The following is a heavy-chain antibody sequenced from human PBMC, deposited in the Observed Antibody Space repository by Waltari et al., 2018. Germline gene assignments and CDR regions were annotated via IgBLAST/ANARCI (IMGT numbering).Heavy chain of an antibody. CDR2: IYPSGST. Sequence: QVQLQESGPGLVTPSQTLSLPCPVPGGSISSGGYYWSWFRQHPGKGLEWIGYIYPSGSTYYNPSLKSRVTISVDRSKNQFSLKLSSVTAADTAVYYCARAGSSSDYFDYWGQGTLVTVSS. D-gene: IGHD6-6*01. V-gene: IGHV4-30-2*01. CDR3: ARAGSSSDYFDY. CDR1: GGSISSGGYY. J-gene: IGHJ4*02.